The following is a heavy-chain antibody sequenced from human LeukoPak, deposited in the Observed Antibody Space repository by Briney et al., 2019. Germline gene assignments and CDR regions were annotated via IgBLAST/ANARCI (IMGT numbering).Heavy chain of an antibody. Sequence: SETLSLTCTVSGGSISSGGYYWSWIRQHPGKGLEWIGYIYYSGSTYYNPSLKSRVTISVDTSKNQFSLKLSSVTAADTAVYYCARVRVTMVRGAIRGNWFDPWGQGTLLTVSS. D-gene: IGHD3-10*01. V-gene: IGHV4-31*03. J-gene: IGHJ5*02. CDR2: IYYSGST. CDR1: GGSISSGGYY. CDR3: ARVRVTMVRGAIRGNWFDP.